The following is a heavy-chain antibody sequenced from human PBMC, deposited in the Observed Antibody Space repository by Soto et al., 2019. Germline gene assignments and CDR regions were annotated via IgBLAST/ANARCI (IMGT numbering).Heavy chain of an antibody. J-gene: IGHJ6*02. CDR3: ARAAIVVVPAAIFPYYGMDV. D-gene: IGHD2-2*01. V-gene: IGHV4-39*01. Sequence: SQTPSLTCSVSGGSISSSSYYCGWIRQPPGKGLEWIGSIYYSGSTYYNPSLKSRVTISVDTSKNQFSLKLSSVTAADTAVYYCARAAIVVVPAAIFPYYGMDVWGQGTTVTVSS. CDR2: IYYSGST. CDR1: GGSISSSSYY.